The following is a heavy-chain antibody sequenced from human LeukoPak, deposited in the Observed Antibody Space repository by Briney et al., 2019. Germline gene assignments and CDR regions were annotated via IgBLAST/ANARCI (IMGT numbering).Heavy chain of an antibody. J-gene: IGHJ5*02. Sequence: GGSLRLSCAASGFTFSSYSMNWVRQAPGKGLVWVSRINNDGSDTTYADYVKGRFTISRDNAKDTLYLEMNSLRAEDTAVYYCARGGTAAFDPWGPGTLVTVSS. CDR3: ARGGTAAFDP. CDR1: GFTFSSYS. V-gene: IGHV3-74*03. CDR2: INNDGSDT. D-gene: IGHD1-1*01.